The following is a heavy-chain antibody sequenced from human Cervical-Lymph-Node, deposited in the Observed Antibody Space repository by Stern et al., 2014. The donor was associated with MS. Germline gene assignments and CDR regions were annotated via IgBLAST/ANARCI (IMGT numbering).Heavy chain of an antibody. D-gene: IGHD2-15*01. V-gene: IGHV1-18*01. CDR2: LSAVNGNI. J-gene: IGHJ3*02. Sequence: VQLVQSGAEVKKPGASVKVSCKASGYTFTSYGISWVRQAPGQGLEWMGWLSAVNGNINYAQKLPGRVTMTTDPSTSPAYMDLRSLRSDDTAVYYCARGLLGIENAFDIWGQGTMVTVSS. CDR1: GYTFTSYG. CDR3: ARGLLGIENAFDI.